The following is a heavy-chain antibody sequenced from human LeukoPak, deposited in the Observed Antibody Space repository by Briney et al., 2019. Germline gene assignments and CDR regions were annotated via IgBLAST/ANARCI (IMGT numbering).Heavy chain of an antibody. J-gene: IGHJ4*02. V-gene: IGHV4-39*01. Sequence: SETLSLTCTVSGGSISSSSYYWGWTRQPPGKGLEWIGSIYYSGSTYYNPSLKSRVTISVDTSKNQFSLKLTSVTAADTAVYYCASGTWGFYDTTVGVYWGQGTLVTVSS. CDR2: IYYSGST. D-gene: IGHD3-22*01. CDR1: GGSISSSSYY. CDR3: ASGTWGFYDTTVGVY.